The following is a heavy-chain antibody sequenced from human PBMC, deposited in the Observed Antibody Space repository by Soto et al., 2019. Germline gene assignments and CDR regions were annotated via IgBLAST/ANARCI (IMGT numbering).Heavy chain of an antibody. Sequence: GGSLRLSCAACGFTFNSYALNWVRQAPGKGLEWVAEISGSGTSTYYAPSVKGRFIISSDSSKNTLYLRMYSLRAEDTAMYYCAKSLSALFSLGDFKYWGQGALVTVSS. V-gene: IGHV3-23*01. D-gene: IGHD2-21*01. CDR2: ISGSGTST. CDR1: GFTFNSYA. CDR3: AKSLSALFSLGDFKY. J-gene: IGHJ4*02.